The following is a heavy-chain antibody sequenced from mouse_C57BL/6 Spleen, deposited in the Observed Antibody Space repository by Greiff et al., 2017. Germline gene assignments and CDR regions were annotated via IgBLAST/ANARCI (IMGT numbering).Heavy chain of an antibody. CDR1: GFTFSDYG. CDR3: ARIDRGDAMDY. Sequence: EVQRVESGGGLVKPGGSLKLSCAASGFTFSDYGMHWVRQAPEKGLEWVAYISSGSSTIYYADTVKGRFTISRDNAKNTLFLQMTSLRSEDTAMYYCARIDRGDAMDYWGQGTSVTVSS. CDR2: ISSGSSTI. J-gene: IGHJ4*01. V-gene: IGHV5-17*01.